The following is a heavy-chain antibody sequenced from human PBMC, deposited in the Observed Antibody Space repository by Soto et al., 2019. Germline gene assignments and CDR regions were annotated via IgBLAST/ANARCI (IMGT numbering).Heavy chain of an antibody. CDR2: IYYSGST. CDR3: AREPRDYGGNFDLGY. CDR1: GGPIRSGGYY. D-gene: IGHD4-17*01. J-gene: IGHJ4*02. V-gene: IGHV4-31*03. Sequence: PSELKPLTYTVSGGPIRSGGYYWSWIRQHPGKGLEWIGYIYYSGSTYYNPSLKSRVTISVDTSKNQFSLKLSSVTAADTAVYYCAREPRDYGGNFDLGYWGQGTLVTVSS.